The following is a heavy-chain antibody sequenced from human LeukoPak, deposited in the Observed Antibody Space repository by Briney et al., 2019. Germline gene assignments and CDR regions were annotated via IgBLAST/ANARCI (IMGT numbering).Heavy chain of an antibody. J-gene: IGHJ1*01. CDR1: GGSISSYY. Sequence: SETLSLTCTVSGGSISSYYWSWIRRPPGKGLEWIGYIYYSGSTNYNPSLKSRVTISVDTSKNQFSLKLSSVTAADTAVYYCARLLGTEYFQHWGQGTLVTVSS. D-gene: IGHD2/OR15-2a*01. CDR2: IYYSGST. V-gene: IGHV4-59*08. CDR3: ARLLGTEYFQH.